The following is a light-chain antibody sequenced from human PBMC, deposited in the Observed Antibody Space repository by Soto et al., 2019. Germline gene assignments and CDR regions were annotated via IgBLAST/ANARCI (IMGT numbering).Light chain of an antibody. Sequence: QSVLTQPPSVSGAPGQRVTISCTESSSNIGAGYDVHWYQQLPGTAPKLLIYGNSNRPSGVPDRFSGSKSGNSASLAITGLQAEDEADYYCPSYDSSLSGWVFGGGTKLTVL. J-gene: IGLJ3*02. CDR2: GNS. V-gene: IGLV1-40*01. CDR1: SSNIGAGYD. CDR3: PSYDSSLSGWV.